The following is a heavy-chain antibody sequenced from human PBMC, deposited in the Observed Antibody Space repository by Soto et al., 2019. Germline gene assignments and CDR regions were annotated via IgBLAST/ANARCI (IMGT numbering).Heavy chain of an antibody. Sequence: SETLSLTCAVSGYSISSGYYWGWIRQPPGKGLEWIGSIYHSGSTYYNPSLKSRVTISVDTSKNQFSLKLSSVTAADTAVYYCARAEGFLGDYYYGMDVWGQGTTVTVSS. D-gene: IGHD3-10*01. J-gene: IGHJ6*02. CDR3: ARAEGFLGDYYYGMDV. CDR1: GYSISSGYY. V-gene: IGHV4-38-2*01. CDR2: IYHSGST.